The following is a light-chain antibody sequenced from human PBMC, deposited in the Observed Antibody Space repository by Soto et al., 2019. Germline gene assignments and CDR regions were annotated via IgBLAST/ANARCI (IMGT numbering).Light chain of an antibody. CDR1: QSISSN. Sequence: EVLMTHSPATLSVSPGERATLSCRASQSISSNLAWYQQKPGQAPRLLIYGASTRAIGIPARFSGSGSGTDFTLTISSLQSEDFAVYYCQQYNNWPLLTFGGGTKVEIE. CDR3: QQYNNWPLLT. V-gene: IGKV3-15*01. J-gene: IGKJ4*01. CDR2: GAS.